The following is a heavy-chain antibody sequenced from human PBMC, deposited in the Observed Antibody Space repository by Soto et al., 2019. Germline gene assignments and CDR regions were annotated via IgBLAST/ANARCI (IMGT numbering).Heavy chain of an antibody. J-gene: IGHJ6*03. CDR3: AASYCTNGVCYPRNYYYYMDV. D-gene: IGHD2-8*01. CDR1: GGSISSGGYY. Sequence: QVQLQESGPGLVKPSQTLSLTCTVSGGSISSGGYYWSWIRQHPGKGLEWIGYIYYSGSTYYNPSLKSRVTISVDTSKNQFSLKLSSVTAADTAVYYCAASYCTNGVCYPRNYYYYMDVWGKGTTVTDSS. V-gene: IGHV4-31*03. CDR2: IYYSGST.